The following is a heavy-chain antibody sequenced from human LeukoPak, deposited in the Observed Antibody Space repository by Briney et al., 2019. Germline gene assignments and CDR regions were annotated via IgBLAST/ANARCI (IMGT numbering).Heavy chain of an antibody. CDR3: AKEAYYYDSSGYYRPFDY. CDR1: GFTVNNNY. D-gene: IGHD3-22*01. J-gene: IGHJ4*02. CDR2: IYSNNIT. Sequence: PGGSLRLSRAASGFTVNNNYMTWVRQAPGKGLEWVSVIYSNNITYYADSVKGRFTISRDNSKNTLYLQMNSLRAEDTAVYYCAKEAYYYDSSGYYRPFDYWGQGTLVTVSS. V-gene: IGHV3-53*01.